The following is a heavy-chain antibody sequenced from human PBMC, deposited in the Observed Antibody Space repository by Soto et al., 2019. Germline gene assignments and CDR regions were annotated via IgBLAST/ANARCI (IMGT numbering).Heavy chain of an antibody. V-gene: IGHV1-2*02. CDR3: ARARLGGGYYYDGMDV. J-gene: IGHJ6*02. CDR2: INPKSGGT. D-gene: IGHD2-15*01. Sequence: ASVKVSCKASGYIFSDYYMYWVRQAPGQGLDWMGGINPKSGGTNYAQKFQGRVTMTRDTSMSTAYMELSSLRSDDTAVYYCARARLGGGYYYDGMDVWGQGTTVTVSS. CDR1: GYIFSDYY.